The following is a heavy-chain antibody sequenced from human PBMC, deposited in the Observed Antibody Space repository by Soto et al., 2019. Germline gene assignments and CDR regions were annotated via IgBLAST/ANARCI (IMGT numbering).Heavy chain of an antibody. D-gene: IGHD6-13*01. CDR2: IKQDGSEK. CDR3: ARDQEDSSSWRVYYYYYMDV. V-gene: IGHV3-7*01. CDR1: GFTFSSYW. Sequence: GGSLRLSCAASGFTFSSYWMSWVRQAPGKGLEWVANIKQDGSEKYYVDSVKGRFTISRDNAKNSLYLQMNSLGAEDTAVYYCARDQEDSSSWRVYYYYYMDVWGKGTTVTVSS. J-gene: IGHJ6*03.